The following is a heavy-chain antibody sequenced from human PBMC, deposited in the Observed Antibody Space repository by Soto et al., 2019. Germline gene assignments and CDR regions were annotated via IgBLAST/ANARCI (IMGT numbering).Heavy chain of an antibody. D-gene: IGHD1-26*01. CDR1: GFTFSSYA. CDR2: SSGSGDST. CDR3: AKMEREPAPRRQSPECFPH. V-gene: IGHV3-23*01. J-gene: IGHJ1*01. Sequence: PGGSLRLSCAASGFTFSSYAMSWVRQAPGKGLEWVSASSGSGDSTYYEDSVKGRFTIGRENSKNTLYLQMNSLRAEDTDVYYCAKMEREPAPRRQSPECFPHWGQGTLVTVSS.